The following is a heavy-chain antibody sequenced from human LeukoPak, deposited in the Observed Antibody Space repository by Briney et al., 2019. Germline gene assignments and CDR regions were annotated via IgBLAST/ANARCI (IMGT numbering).Heavy chain of an antibody. CDR3: VRLGGSDPFDH. V-gene: IGHV3-74*01. CDR2: INSDGSST. Sequence: GGSLRLSCAASGFTFSSLYMHWVRQAPGKGPVWVSRINSDGSSTSYADSVKGRFTISRDNAKNTLDLQMNSLRVEDTAVYYCVRLGGSDPFDHWGQGSLITVSS. CDR1: GFTFSSLY. J-gene: IGHJ4*02. D-gene: IGHD5-12*01.